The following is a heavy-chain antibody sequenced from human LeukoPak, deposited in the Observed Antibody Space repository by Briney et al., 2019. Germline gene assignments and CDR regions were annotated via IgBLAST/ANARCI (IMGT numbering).Heavy chain of an antibody. V-gene: IGHV3-21*01. CDR2: ISSSSSYI. D-gene: IGHD4-17*01. CDR1: GFTFSSYS. J-gene: IGHJ4*02. Sequence: GGSLRLSCAASGFTFSSYSMNWVRQAPGKGLEWVSSISSSSSYIYYADSVKGRFTISRDNAKNSLYLQMNSLRAEDTAVYYCARHKLDYGDFDYFDYWGQGTLVTVSS. CDR3: ARHKLDYGDFDYFDY.